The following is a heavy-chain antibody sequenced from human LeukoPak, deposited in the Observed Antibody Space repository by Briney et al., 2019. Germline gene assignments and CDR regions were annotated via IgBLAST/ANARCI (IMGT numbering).Heavy chain of an antibody. CDR2: INHSGST. V-gene: IGHV4-34*01. D-gene: IGHD6-6*01. Sequence: SETLSLTCAVYGGSFSGYYWRWVRQPQGKGLEWIGEINHSGSTNNNPSPRSGVTISVDTSKNQFSLQLSSVTAADTAVYYCARSGAEQPVRRHNWFDPWGQGTLVTVSS. J-gene: IGHJ5*02. CDR3: ARSGAEQPVRRHNWFDP. CDR1: GGSFSGYY.